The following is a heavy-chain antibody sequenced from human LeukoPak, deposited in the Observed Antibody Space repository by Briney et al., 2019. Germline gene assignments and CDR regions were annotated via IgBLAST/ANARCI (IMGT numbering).Heavy chain of an antibody. CDR3: TRDGFSGAAFDY. CDR2: IHPNNGGT. J-gene: IGHJ4*02. V-gene: IGHV1-2*02. D-gene: IGHD7-27*01. CDR1: GFTFTGSF. Sequence: ASVKVSCKASGFTFTGSFIHWVRQAPGQGLEWMGWIHPNNGGTKYAQKFQGRVTMTRDTSINTDYMELSRLRSDDTALYYCTRDGFSGAAFDYWGQGTLVTVSS.